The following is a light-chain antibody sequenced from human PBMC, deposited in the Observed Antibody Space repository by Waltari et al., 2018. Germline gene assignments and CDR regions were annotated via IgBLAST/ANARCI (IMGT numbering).Light chain of an antibody. CDR3: QQSYSTLPFT. CDR1: QSISNY. J-gene: IGKJ3*01. Sequence: DIQMTQSPSSLSASVGDRVTITCRASQSISNYLNWYQQKPGEAPKLLIYAASSLQSGVPSRFSGSGSGTDFALTISSLQPEDSATYYCQQSYSTLPFTFGPGTKVDIK. CDR2: AAS. V-gene: IGKV1-39*01.